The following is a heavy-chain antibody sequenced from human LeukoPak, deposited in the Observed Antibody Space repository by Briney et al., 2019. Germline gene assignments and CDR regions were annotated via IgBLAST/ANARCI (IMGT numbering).Heavy chain of an antibody. D-gene: IGHD3-22*01. CDR2: INHSGST. J-gene: IGHJ6*02. CDR1: GGSFSGYY. CDR3: ARVLDSSGYYYLLCYYGMDV. V-gene: IGHV4-34*01. Sequence: SETLSLTCAVYGGSFSGYYWSWIRQPPGKGLEWIGEINHSGSTNYNPSLKSRVTISVDTSKNQFSLKLSSVTAADTAVYYCARVLDSSGYYYLLCYYGMDVWGQGTTVTVSS.